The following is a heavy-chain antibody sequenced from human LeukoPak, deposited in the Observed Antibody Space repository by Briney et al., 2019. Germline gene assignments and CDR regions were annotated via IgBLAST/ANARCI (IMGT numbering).Heavy chain of an antibody. CDR2: PSAYNGST. D-gene: IGHD6-13*01. CDR1: GYTFTSYG. CDR3: ARDSSSWYKVYFQH. Sequence: ASVTVSFKTSGYTFTSYGISWLRQAPGQGLEWMGWPSAYNGSTNYAQKLQSRVTMTTDTSTSTDNKELTRLRQHDTAVHSRARDSSSWYKVYFQHWGQGTLVTVSS. V-gene: IGHV1-18*01. J-gene: IGHJ1*01.